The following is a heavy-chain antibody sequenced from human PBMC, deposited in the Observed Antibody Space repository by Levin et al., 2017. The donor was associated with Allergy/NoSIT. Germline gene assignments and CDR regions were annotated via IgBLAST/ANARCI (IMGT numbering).Heavy chain of an antibody. V-gene: IGHV3-30-3*01. CDR2: ISYDGSNK. D-gene: IGHD3-10*01. J-gene: IGHJ4*02. Sequence: GGSLRLSCAASGFTFSSYAMHWVRQAPGKGLEWVAVISYDGSNKYYADSVKGRFTISRDNSKNTLYLQMNSLRAEDTAVYYCARVPGSYYNAPFDYWGQGTLVTVSS. CDR1: GFTFSSYA. CDR3: ARVPGSYYNAPFDY.